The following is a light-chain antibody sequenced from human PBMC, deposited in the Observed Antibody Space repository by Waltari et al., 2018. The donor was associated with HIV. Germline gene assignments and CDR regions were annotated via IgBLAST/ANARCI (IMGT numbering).Light chain of an antibody. Sequence: MTQSPSSLSASLGDRVTITCRASRSINTYLNWYQHKLGESPKILISDSYTLQSGAQPRFSGSGSGTDFTLTIASLQPEDRATYYCQKSDTPPWTFGQGTKVEI. CDR1: RSINTY. CDR3: QKSDTPPWT. J-gene: IGKJ1*01. V-gene: IGKV1-39*01. CDR2: DSY.